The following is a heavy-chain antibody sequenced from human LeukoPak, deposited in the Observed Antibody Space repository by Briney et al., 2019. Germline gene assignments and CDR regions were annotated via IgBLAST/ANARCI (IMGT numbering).Heavy chain of an antibody. CDR2: IRYDGSNK. Sequence: GGSLRLSCAASVFTFSSYGMHWVRQAPGKGLEWVAFIRYDGSNKYYADSVNGRFTISRDNSKNTLYLQMNSLRAEDTAVYYCAKDRRKHYGSGSIFDYWGQGTLVTVSS. CDR1: VFTFSSYG. J-gene: IGHJ4*02. D-gene: IGHD3-10*01. V-gene: IGHV3-30*02. CDR3: AKDRRKHYGSGSIFDY.